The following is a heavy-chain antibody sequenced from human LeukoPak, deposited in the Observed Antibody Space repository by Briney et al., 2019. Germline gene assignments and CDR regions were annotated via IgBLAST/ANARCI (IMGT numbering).Heavy chain of an antibody. CDR3: ASPLSGLRGYGMDV. Sequence: GESLRISCKGSGYSFTSYWISWVSPMPGKGLGLMGRLDPSDAYTNYSPSFQGHVTISADKSISTAYLQWSSLKAPDTAMYYCASPLSGLRGYGMDVWGKGTTVTVSS. J-gene: IGHJ6*04. CDR2: LDPSDAYT. D-gene: IGHD2-15*01. V-gene: IGHV5-10-1*01. CDR1: GYSFTSYW.